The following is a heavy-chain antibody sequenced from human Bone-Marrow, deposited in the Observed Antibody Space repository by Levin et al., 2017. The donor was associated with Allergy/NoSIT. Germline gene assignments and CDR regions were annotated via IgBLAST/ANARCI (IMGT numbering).Heavy chain of an antibody. V-gene: IGHV3-48*02. CDR1: GFTFSSHS. Sequence: GGSLRLSCAASGFTFSSHSMNWVRQAPGKGLEWVPYISTTSSTIYYADSVKGRFTISRDNAKNSLYLQMNSLRDEDTAVYYCARDHITIFSLYFDYWGPGTLVTVSS. J-gene: IGHJ4*02. CDR3: ARDHITIFSLYFDY. CDR2: ISTTSSTI. D-gene: IGHD3-9*01.